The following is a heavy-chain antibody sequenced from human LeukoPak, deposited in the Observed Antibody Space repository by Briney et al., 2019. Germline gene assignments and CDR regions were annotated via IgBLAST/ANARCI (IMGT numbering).Heavy chain of an antibody. V-gene: IGHV1-8*01. CDR1: GYTFTSYD. CDR3: ARGWLLFNYYYYGMDV. CDR2: MNPNSGNT. Sequence: ASVKVSCKASGYTFTSYDINWVRQATGQGLEWMGWMNPNSGNTGYAQKFQGRVTMTRNTSISTAYTELSSLRSEDTAVYYCARGWLLFNYYYYGMDVWGQGTTVTVSS. D-gene: IGHD5-12*01. J-gene: IGHJ6*02.